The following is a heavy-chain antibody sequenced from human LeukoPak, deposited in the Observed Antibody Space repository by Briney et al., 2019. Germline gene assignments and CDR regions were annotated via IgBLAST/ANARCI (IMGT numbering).Heavy chain of an antibody. CDR1: GGSISNYY. D-gene: IGHD1-26*01. Sequence: SETLSLTCTGSGGSISNYYWSWIRQPPGKGLEWIGYIYDSGSTNYNPSLKSRVTISVDTSKNKFSLKLSSVTAADTAVYYCARGGSYLGHCDYWGQGSLVTVSS. J-gene: IGHJ4*02. V-gene: IGHV4-59*01. CDR2: IYDSGST. CDR3: ARGGSYLGHCDY.